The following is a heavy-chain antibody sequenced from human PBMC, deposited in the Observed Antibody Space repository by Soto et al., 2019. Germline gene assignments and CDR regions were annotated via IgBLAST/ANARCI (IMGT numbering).Heavy chain of an antibody. Sequence: PSETLSLTCTVSGGSISSGGYYWNWIRQHPGKGLEWIGYIYYSGTTYYNPSLKSRVTISVDTSKNQFSLSLSSVTAADTAVYYCARAPNPPSNYYDSSGFYFFEYWGQGTLVTVS. CDR1: GGSISSGGYY. D-gene: IGHD3-22*01. CDR2: IYYSGTT. CDR3: ARAPNPPSNYYDSSGFYFFEY. V-gene: IGHV4-31*03. J-gene: IGHJ4*02.